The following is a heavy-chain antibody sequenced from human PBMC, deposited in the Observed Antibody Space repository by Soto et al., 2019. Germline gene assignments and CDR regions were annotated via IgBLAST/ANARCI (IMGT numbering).Heavy chain of an antibody. Sequence: SETLSLTCTVSGGSISRYYWSWIRQPPGKGLEWIGYIYYSGSTNYNPSLKSRVTISVDTSKNQFSLKLSSVTAADTAVYYCARVILSHSLYFDLWGRGTLVTVSS. J-gene: IGHJ2*01. V-gene: IGHV4-59*08. CDR1: GGSISRYY. CDR2: IYYSGST. D-gene: IGHD3-16*01. CDR3: ARVILSHSLYFDL.